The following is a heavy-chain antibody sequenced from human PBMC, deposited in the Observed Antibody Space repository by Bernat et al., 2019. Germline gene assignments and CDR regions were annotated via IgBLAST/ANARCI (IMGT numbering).Heavy chain of an antibody. CDR3: ARDGAVRYFDL. V-gene: IGHV1-3*01. CDR2: INAGNGNT. CDR1: GYTFTSYA. D-gene: IGHD2-8*01. Sequence: QVQLVQSGAEVKKPGASVKVSCKASGYTFTSYAMHWVRQPPGQRLEWMGWINAGNGNTKYSQKFQGRVTITRDTSASTAYMELSSLRSEDTAVYYCARDGAVRYFDLWGRGTLVTVSS. J-gene: IGHJ2*01.